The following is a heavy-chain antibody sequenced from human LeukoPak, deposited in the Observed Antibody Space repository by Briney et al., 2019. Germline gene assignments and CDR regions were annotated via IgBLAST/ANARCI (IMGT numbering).Heavy chain of an antibody. CDR2: ISGSGGST. D-gene: IGHD3-3*01. CDR1: GFTFSSYA. CDR3: ARHYDFWSGYYTDY. V-gene: IGHV3-23*01. Sequence: GGSLRLSCAASGFTFSSYAMSWVRQAPGKGLEWVSAISGSGGSTYYADSVKGRFTISRDNAKNSLYLQMNSLRAEDTAVYYCARHYDFWSGYYTDYWGQGTLVTVSS. J-gene: IGHJ4*02.